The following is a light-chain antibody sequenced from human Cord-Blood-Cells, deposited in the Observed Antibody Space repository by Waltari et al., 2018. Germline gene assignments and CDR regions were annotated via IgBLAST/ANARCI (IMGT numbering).Light chain of an antibody. CDR1: QSVSSY. Sequence: EIVLTKTPATLSLSPGERVTLSCRASQSVSSYLAWYQQKPGQAPRLLIYDASNRATGIPARFSGSGSGTDFTLTISSLEPEDFAVYYCQQRSNWPLTFGPGTKVDIK. CDR2: DAS. J-gene: IGKJ3*01. V-gene: IGKV3-11*01. CDR3: QQRSNWPLT.